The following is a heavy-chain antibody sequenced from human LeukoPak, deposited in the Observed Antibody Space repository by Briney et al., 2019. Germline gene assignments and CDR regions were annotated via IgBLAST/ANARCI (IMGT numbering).Heavy chain of an antibody. Sequence: GGSLRLSCAASGFTFSSYAMHWVRQAPGKGLEWVAVISYDGSNKYYSDSVKGRFTISRDNSKNTLYLQMNSLRAEDTAVYYCARGNYSGSGSNSLDYWGQGTLVTVSS. CDR3: ARGNYSGSGSNSLDY. V-gene: IGHV3-30-3*01. CDR1: GFTFSSYA. CDR2: ISYDGSNK. D-gene: IGHD3-10*01. J-gene: IGHJ4*02.